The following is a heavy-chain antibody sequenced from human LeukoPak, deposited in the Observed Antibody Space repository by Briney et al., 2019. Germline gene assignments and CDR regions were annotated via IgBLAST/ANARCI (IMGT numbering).Heavy chain of an antibody. D-gene: IGHD1-26*01. CDR3: VRQQTPHGNFDY. CDR1: GFTFSNHA. J-gene: IGHJ4*02. Sequence: GGSLRLSCATSGFTFSNHAMHWVRQPTGKGLEWVSAIGTAGDTFYPGSVKGRFTISRENAKNSLSLQMNSLRAEDTAVYYCVRQQTPHGNFDYWGQGTMVTVSS. CDR2: IGTAGDT. V-gene: IGHV3-13*01.